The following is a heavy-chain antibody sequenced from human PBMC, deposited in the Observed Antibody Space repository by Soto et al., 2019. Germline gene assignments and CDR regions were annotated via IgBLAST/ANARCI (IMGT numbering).Heavy chain of an antibody. V-gene: IGHV1-69*13. CDR3: ARVLRTVRETYNWFDP. J-gene: IGHJ5*02. CDR2: IIPIFGTA. CDR1: GGTFSSYA. D-gene: IGHD2-15*01. Sequence: GASVKVSCKASGGTFSSYAISWVRQAPGQGLEWMGGIIPIFGTANYAQKFQGRVTITADESTSTAYMELSSLRSEDTAVYYCARVLRTVRETYNWFDPWGQGTLVTVSS.